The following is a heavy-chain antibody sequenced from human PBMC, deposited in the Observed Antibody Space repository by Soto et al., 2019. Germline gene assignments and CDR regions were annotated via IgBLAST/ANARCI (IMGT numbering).Heavy chain of an antibody. J-gene: IGHJ6*02. CDR1: GYTFNNYG. V-gene: IGHV1-18*01. D-gene: IGHD3-10*01. CDR2: ISVYNGNK. CDR3: ARVAITLIRGLKVDFYSMDV. Sequence: QRVQSGGEVKEPGASVQVSCKASGYTFNNYGITWVRQAPGQGLEWLGWISVYNGNKNYAKKVQGRVSMTADTSTSTAHMELRSLQSDDTAVYFCARVAITLIRGLKVDFYSMDVWGQGTTVTVSS.